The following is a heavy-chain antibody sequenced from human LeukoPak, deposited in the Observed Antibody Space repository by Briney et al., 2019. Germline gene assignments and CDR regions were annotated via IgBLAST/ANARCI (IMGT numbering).Heavy chain of an antibody. D-gene: IGHD1-26*01. J-gene: IGHJ4*02. V-gene: IGHV1-18*01. CDR3: ATGESGSYGY. CDR2: ISAYNGNT. Sequence: ASVKVSCKASGYTFTSYGISWVRQAPGQGLEWMGWISAYNGNTNYAQKFQGRVTMTEDTSTDTAYMELSSLRSEDTAVYYCATGESGSYGYWGQGTLVTVSS. CDR1: GYTFTSYG.